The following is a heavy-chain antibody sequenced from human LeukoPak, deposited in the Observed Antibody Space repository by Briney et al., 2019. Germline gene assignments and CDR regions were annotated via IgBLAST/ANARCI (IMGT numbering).Heavy chain of an antibody. J-gene: IGHJ6*03. Sequence: ASVKVSCKVSGYTLTELSMHWVRQAPGKGLEWMGGFDPEDGETIYAQKFQGRVTMTEDTSTDTAYMELSSLRSEDTTVYYCATVNSSSTVTTLDYCYYYMDVWGKGTTVTVSS. CDR2: FDPEDGET. CDR3: ATVNSSSTVTTLDYCYYYMDV. V-gene: IGHV1-24*01. CDR1: GYTLTELS. D-gene: IGHD4-11*01.